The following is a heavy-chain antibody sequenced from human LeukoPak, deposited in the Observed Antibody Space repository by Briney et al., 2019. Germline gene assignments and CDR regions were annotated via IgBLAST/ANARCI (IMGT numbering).Heavy chain of an antibody. J-gene: IGHJ3*02. CDR2: INHSGST. CDR1: GGSFSGYY. CDR3: ARGYVGGSWYSCAFDI. V-gene: IGHV4-34*01. D-gene: IGHD6-13*01. Sequence: SETLSLTCAVYGGSFSGYYWSWIRQPPGKGLEWIGEINHSGSTNYNPSLKSRVTISVDTSKNQFSLKLSSVTAADTAVYYCARGYVGGSWYSCAFDIWGQGTMVTVSS.